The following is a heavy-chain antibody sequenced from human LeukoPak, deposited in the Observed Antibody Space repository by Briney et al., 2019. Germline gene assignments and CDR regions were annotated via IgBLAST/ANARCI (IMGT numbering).Heavy chain of an antibody. Sequence: PSETLSLTCTVSGGSISSYYWSWIRQPPGKGLEWIGYIYYRGSTKYNPSLKSRVTISVDTSKNQFSLKLSSVTAADTAVYYCARDERSRYYYMDVWGKGTTVTVSS. CDR3: ARDERSRYYYMDV. J-gene: IGHJ6*03. CDR2: IYYRGST. V-gene: IGHV4-59*01. CDR1: GGSISSYY.